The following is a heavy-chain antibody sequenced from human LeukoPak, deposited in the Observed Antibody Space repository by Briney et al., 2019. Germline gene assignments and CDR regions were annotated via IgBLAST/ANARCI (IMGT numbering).Heavy chain of an antibody. CDR3: ARDKTAHYYDSSGYAIDI. CDR1: GYTFTSYY. D-gene: IGHD3-22*01. V-gene: IGHV1-46*01. Sequence: ASVKVSCKASGYTFTSYYMHWVRRAPGQGLEWMGIINPSGGSTSYAQEFQGRVTMTRDTSTSAVYMELSSLRSEDTAVYYCARDKTAHYYDSSGYAIDIWGQGTMVTVSS. J-gene: IGHJ3*02. CDR2: INPSGGST.